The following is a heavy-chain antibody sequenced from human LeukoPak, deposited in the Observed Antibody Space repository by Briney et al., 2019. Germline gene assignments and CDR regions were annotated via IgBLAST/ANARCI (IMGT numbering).Heavy chain of an antibody. Sequence: GGSLRLSCAASGFTLSNYAMSWVRQAPGKGLECVSAIRGGGFTTYYADSVKGRFTISRDDSENMLFLQMNSLRGEDTAVYYCAKRVGYSSGYFDYWGQGTLVTVSS. CDR1: GFTLSNYA. D-gene: IGHD6-19*01. CDR2: IRGGGFTT. CDR3: AKRVGYSSGYFDY. V-gene: IGHV3-23*01. J-gene: IGHJ4*02.